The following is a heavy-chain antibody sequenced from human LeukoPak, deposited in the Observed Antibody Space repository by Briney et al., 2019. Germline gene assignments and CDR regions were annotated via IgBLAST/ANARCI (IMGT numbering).Heavy chain of an antibody. CDR3: ARVALDCSSTTCYTHTHTDY. D-gene: IGHD2-2*02. CDR1: GYTFTSCY. J-gene: IGHJ4*02. V-gene: IGHV1-46*01. CDR2: INPSGGST. Sequence: ASVKVSCKASGYTFTSCYMHWVRQAPGQGLDWMGIINPSGGSTSYAQKFQGRVTMTRDMSTSTVYMELSSLRSEDTAVYYCARVALDCSSTTCYTHTHTDYWGQGSLVTVSS.